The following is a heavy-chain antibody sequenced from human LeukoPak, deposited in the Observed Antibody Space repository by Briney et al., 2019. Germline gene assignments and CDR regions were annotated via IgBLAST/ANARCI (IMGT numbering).Heavy chain of an antibody. CDR1: GFTFSNVW. D-gene: IGHD3-22*01. J-gene: IGHJ4*02. CDR2: INTDGSTT. Sequence: PGGSLRLSCAASGFTFSNVWMHWVRQAPGKGLVWVSRINTDGSTTSYADSVKGRFTISRDNAKNTLYLQMNSLRAEDTAVYYCARVHYDSSGYPIDLDYWGQGTLVTVSS. V-gene: IGHV3-74*01. CDR3: ARVHYDSSGYPIDLDY.